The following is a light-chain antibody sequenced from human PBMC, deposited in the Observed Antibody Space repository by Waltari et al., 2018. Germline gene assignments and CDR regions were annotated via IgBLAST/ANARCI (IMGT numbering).Light chain of an antibody. Sequence: SYELPQPPPVSVSPGQTARITCSGAALPTKYAFCYQQKSGQAPVLIIYDDNKRPSGIPERFSGSSSGTMATLTISGAQVEDEADYYCYSTDSTGNHVVFGGGTKLTVL. CDR3: YSTDSTGNHVV. J-gene: IGLJ2*01. V-gene: IGLV3-10*01. CDR2: DDN. CDR1: ALPTKY.